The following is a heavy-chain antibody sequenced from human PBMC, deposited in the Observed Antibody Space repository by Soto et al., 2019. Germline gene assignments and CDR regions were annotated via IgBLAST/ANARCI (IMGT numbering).Heavy chain of an antibody. CDR1: GGSISDFY. D-gene: IGHD6-6*01. J-gene: IGHJ4*02. CDR2: IYYSGST. CDR3: ARVGGLAARTFDY. Sequence: SETLSLTCTVSGGSISDFYWSWIRQPPGKGLEWIGYIYYSGSTNYNPSLKSRVTISVDTSKNQFSLNLRSMSPADTAVYYCARVGGLAARTFDYWGRGTLGTVSS. V-gene: IGHV4-59*01.